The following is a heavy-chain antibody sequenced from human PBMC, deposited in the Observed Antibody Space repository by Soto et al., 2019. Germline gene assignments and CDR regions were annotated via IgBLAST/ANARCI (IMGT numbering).Heavy chain of an antibody. D-gene: IGHD1-20*01. CDR2: VFYTGFT. V-gene: IGHV4-39*01. CDR3: ATSQKGYNWNYFDH. J-gene: IGHJ4*02. Sequence: SETLSLTCAVSGASISGSYYYWAWLRQSPGKGPEWIGSVFYTGFTSHNPSLESRVSVSVDTSKSRFSLKLSAVTAADTAVYYCATSQKGYNWNYFDHWGQGALVTVSS. CDR1: GASISGSYYY.